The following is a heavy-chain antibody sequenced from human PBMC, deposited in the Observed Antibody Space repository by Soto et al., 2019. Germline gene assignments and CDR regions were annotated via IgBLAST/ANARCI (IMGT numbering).Heavy chain of an antibody. J-gene: IGHJ4*02. CDR3: ARVVVVASVMDYFDY. D-gene: IGHD2-2*01. CDR2: IYSGGDT. V-gene: IGHV3-66*01. CDR1: GFTVSSHY. Sequence: HPGGSLRLSCVASGFTVSSHYMSWVRQAPGKGLEWVSIIYSGGDTYYTNSVKDRFTISRDISKNALFLQMSSLRAEDTAVYYCARVVVVASVMDYFDYWGQGALVTVAS.